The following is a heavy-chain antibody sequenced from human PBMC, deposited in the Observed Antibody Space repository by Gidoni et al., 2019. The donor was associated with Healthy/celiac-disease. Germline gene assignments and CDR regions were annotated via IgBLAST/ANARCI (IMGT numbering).Heavy chain of an antibody. D-gene: IGHD2-21*01. CDR2: IKSKTDGGTT. V-gene: IGHV3-15*01. CDR3: TTVAYCGGDCLDFYFDY. Sequence: EVQLVESWGGLVTPGGSLRLSCAASGFTFSHAWMSCVLQSPGKGLEWVGRIKSKTDGGTTDYAAPVKGRLTISRDDSKNTLYLQMNSLKTEDTAVYYCTTVAYCGGDCLDFYFDYWGQGTLVTVSS. CDR1: GFTFSHAW. J-gene: IGHJ4*02.